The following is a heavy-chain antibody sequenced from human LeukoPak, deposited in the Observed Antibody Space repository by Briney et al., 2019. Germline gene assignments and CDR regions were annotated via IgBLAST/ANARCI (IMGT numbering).Heavy chain of an antibody. D-gene: IGHD3-9*01. V-gene: IGHV4-59*01. CDR1: GGSITSSY. J-gene: IGHJ5*02. Sequence: KPSETLSLTCTVSGGSITSSYWSWIRQPPGKGLEWIGQVYYTGSTNYNPSLKSRVTMLIDTSKNQFSLKLSSVTAADTAVYYCARGRYSAGDNWFDPWGQGTLVTVSS. CDR3: ARGRYSAGDNWFDP. CDR2: VYYTGST.